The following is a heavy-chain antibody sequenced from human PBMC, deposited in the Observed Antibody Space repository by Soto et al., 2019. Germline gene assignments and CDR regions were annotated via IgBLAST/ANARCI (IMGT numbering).Heavy chain of an antibody. CDR2: IYYSGGT. CDR3: ARQKDYYGSSGYYPYYYYYGLDV. Sequence: SETLSLTGTVSGGSISSSSYYWGWIRQPPGKALEGIGSIYYSGGTYYNPSLKSRVTISVDTPKNKFPLKRGSVTAPDTAGFYCARQKDYYGSSGYYPYYYYYGLDVWGQGTTVTVSS. D-gene: IGHD3-22*01. CDR1: GGSISSSSYY. J-gene: IGHJ6*02. V-gene: IGHV4-39*01.